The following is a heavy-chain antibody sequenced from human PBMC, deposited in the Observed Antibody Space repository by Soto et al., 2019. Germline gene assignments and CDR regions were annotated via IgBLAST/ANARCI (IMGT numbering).Heavy chain of an antibody. CDR2: IFPHDSDI. D-gene: IGHD3-22*01. CDR1: GYSFTSYW. V-gene: IGHV5-51*01. J-gene: IGHJ4*02. CDR3: ARLHSSGYYSPPDY. Sequence: PGESLKISCKGSGYSFTSYWIAWVRQMPGKGLEWMGIIFPHDSDIRYSPSFEGQVTISADKSISTVYLQWSSLKASDTAMYYCARLHSSGYYSPPDYWGQGTLVTVSS.